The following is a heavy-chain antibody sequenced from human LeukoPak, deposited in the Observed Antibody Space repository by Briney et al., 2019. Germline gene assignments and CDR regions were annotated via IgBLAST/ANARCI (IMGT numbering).Heavy chain of an antibody. J-gene: IGHJ4*02. Sequence: GGSLRLSCAASGFTFSSYSMNWVRQAPGKGLEWVSSISSSSSYIYYADSVKGRFTISRDNAKNSLYLQMNSLRAEDTAVYYCARVIPMVRGCFDYWGQGTLVTVSS. CDR2: ISSSSSYI. D-gene: IGHD3-10*01. CDR1: GFTFSSYS. V-gene: IGHV3-21*01. CDR3: ARVIPMVRGCFDY.